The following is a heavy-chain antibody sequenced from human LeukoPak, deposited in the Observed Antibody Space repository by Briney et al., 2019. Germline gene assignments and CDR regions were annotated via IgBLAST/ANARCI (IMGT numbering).Heavy chain of an antibody. CDR1: GGSISSGDYY. J-gene: IGHJ4*02. CDR2: IYYSGST. Sequence: PSETLSLTCTVSGGSISSGDYYWSWIRQPPGKGLEWIGYIYYSGSTYYNPSLKSRVTISVDTSKNQFSLKLSSVTAAGTAVYYCARDSGGYANFDYWGQGTLVTVSS. V-gene: IGHV4-30-4*01. CDR3: ARDSGGYANFDY. D-gene: IGHD5-12*01.